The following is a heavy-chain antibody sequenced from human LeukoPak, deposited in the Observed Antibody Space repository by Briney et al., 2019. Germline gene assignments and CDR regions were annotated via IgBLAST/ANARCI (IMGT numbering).Heavy chain of an antibody. J-gene: IGHJ4*02. CDR3: GKEVERLFDLKY. V-gene: IGHV3-23*01. CDR2: FSGGGDS. Sequence: PGGSLRLSCAASGFTSGIYAVSWVRQAPGKGLEWVSAFSGGGDSYYADSVKGRFTISRDNSKKILYLQMNSLRAEDTAVYYCGKEVERLFDLKYWGQGTLVTVSS. CDR1: GFTSGIYA.